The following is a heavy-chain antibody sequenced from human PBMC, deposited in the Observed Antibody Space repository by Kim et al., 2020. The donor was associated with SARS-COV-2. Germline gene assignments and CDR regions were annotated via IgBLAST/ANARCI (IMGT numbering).Heavy chain of an antibody. J-gene: IGHJ6*02. CDR1: GYTFTSYG. Sequence: ASVRVSCKASGYTFTSYGISWVRQAPGQGLEWMGWISAYNGNTNYAQKLQGRVTMTTDTSTSTAYMELRSLRSDDTAVYYCARDLNNYGSGKVEYYYYYGMDVWGQGTTVTVSS. CDR3: ARDLNNYGSGKVEYYYYYGMDV. CDR2: ISAYNGNT. D-gene: IGHD3-10*01. V-gene: IGHV1-18*01.